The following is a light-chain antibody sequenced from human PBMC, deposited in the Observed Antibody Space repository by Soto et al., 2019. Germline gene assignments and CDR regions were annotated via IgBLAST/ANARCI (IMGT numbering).Light chain of an antibody. CDR1: QSINSW. V-gene: IGKV1-5*03. CDR2: KAS. Sequence: DIQMTQSPSTLSASVGDRVTITCRASQSINSWLAWYQQKPGKAPKTLIYKASTLETGVPSRFSGSGSGTEFTLTISSLQPDDFANYCCQQYNSYQWTSGKGKKVEIK. CDR3: QQYNSYQWT. J-gene: IGKJ1*01.